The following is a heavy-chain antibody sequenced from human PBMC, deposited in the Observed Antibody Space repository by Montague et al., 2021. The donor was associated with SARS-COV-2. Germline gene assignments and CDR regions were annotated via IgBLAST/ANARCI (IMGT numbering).Heavy chain of an antibody. CDR2: IYISGRT. Sequence: TLSLTCTVSAGSMSSSDFYWTWVRQPAGKGLEWIGRIYISGRTNYNPSLQSRVTMSLDTPKNEFYLRLSSVSAADTAVYYCARVSDGPEGNFDYWGQGTLVTVSS. CDR3: ARVSDGPEGNFDY. V-gene: IGHV4-61*02. J-gene: IGHJ4*02. D-gene: IGHD5-18*01. CDR1: AGSMSSSDFY.